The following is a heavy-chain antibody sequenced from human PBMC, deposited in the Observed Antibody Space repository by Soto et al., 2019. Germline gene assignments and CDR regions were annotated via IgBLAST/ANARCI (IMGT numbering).Heavy chain of an antibody. CDR3: AIDVIDSSGGYRVFPY. Sequence: ASVKVSCKASGGTYSSYAISWVRQAPGQGLEWMGGIIPIFGTANYAQKFQGRVTITADESTSTAYMELSSLRSEDTAVYYCAIDVIDSSGGYRVFPYCGQGTLVPGSS. D-gene: IGHD3-22*01. CDR2: IIPIFGTA. V-gene: IGHV1-69*13. J-gene: IGHJ1*01. CDR1: GGTYSSYA.